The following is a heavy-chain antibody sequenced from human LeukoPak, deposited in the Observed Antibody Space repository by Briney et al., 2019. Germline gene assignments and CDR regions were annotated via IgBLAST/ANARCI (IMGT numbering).Heavy chain of an antibody. Sequence: GGSLRLSCAAPGFTFSSYGMHWVRQAPGKGLEWVAFIRYDGSNKYYADSVKGRFTISRDNSKNTLYLQMNSLRAEDTAVYYCAKALTSGWYKAFDYWGQGTLVTVSS. J-gene: IGHJ4*02. D-gene: IGHD6-19*01. CDR2: IRYDGSNK. V-gene: IGHV3-30*02. CDR3: AKALTSGWYKAFDY. CDR1: GFTFSSYG.